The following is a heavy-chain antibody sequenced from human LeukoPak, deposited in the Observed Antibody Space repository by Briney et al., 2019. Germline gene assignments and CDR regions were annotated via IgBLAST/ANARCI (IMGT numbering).Heavy chain of an antibody. D-gene: IGHD3-10*02. CDR3: AELGITMIGGV. V-gene: IGHV3-48*03. Sequence: GGTLRPSCAASGFTFSSYEMNWVRQAPGKGLEWVSYISSSGSTIYYADSVKGRFTISRDNAKNSLYLQMNSLRAEDTAVYYCAELGITMIGGVWSKGTTVTISS. CDR1: GFTFSSYE. CDR2: ISSSGSTI. J-gene: IGHJ6*04.